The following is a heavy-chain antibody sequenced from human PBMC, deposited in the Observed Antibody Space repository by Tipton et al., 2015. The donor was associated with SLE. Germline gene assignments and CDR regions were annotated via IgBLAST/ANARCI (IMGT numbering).Heavy chain of an antibody. J-gene: IGHJ3*02. V-gene: IGHV4-34*01. D-gene: IGHD6-13*01. CDR1: GGSFSGYY. Sequence: LRLSCAVYGGSFSGYYWSWIRQPPGKGLEWIGEINHSGSTNYNPSLKSRVTISVDTSKNQFSLKLSSVIAADTAVYYCARGGPYSSSWSGAFDIWGQGTMVTVSS. CDR2: INHSGST. CDR3: ARGGPYSSSWSGAFDI.